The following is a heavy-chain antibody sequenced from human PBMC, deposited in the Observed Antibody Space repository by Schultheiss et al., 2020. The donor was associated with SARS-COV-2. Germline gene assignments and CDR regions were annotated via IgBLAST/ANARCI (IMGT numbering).Heavy chain of an antibody. D-gene: IGHD6-13*01. CDR3: AKDLHSSSHDY. CDR1: GFTFSSYA. Sequence: GGSLRLSCAASGFTFSSYAMHWVRQAPGKGLEWVSVIHSDGSTYYADSVKGRFTISRDNAKNTLYLQMNSLRAEDTAVYYCAKDLHSSSHDYWGQGTLVTVSS. J-gene: IGHJ4*02. V-gene: IGHV3-NL1*01. CDR2: IHSDGST.